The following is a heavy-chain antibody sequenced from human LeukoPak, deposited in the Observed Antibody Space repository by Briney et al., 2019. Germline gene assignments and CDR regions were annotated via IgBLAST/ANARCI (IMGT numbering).Heavy chain of an antibody. CDR1: GFSVSNNY. CDR3: ARDHRGVRDYFDY. CDR2: IYSRGGT. Sequence: PGGSLRLSCAVSGFSVSNNYMNWVRQAPGKGLEWVSLIYSRGGTSYADSVKGRFTISRDSSKNTLYLQMNSLRAEDTAVYYCARDHRGVRDYFDYWGQGTLVTVSS. D-gene: IGHD3-10*01. V-gene: IGHV3-66*03. J-gene: IGHJ4*02.